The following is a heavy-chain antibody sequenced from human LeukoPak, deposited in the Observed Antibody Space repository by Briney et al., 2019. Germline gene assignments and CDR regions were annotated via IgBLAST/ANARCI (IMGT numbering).Heavy chain of an antibody. J-gene: IGHJ5*02. D-gene: IGHD6-13*01. CDR1: GYSFTSYW. CDR2: IYPDDSDT. CDR3: ARRGIAAKGWFDP. Sequence: GESLKISCKGSGYSFTSYWIGWVRQMPGKGLEWIGIIYPDDSDTRYSHYFQGQVTISADTSISTAYLQWSSLKASDTAMYYCARRGIAAKGWFDPWGQGTLVTVSS. V-gene: IGHV5-51*01.